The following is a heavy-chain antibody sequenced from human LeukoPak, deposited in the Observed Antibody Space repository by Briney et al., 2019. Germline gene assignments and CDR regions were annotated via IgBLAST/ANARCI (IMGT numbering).Heavy chain of an antibody. CDR3: ARDGYSGSYYVYYYYYMDV. V-gene: IGHV1-2*02. CDR1: GYTFTGYY. D-gene: IGHD1-26*01. J-gene: IGHJ6*03. CDR2: INPNSGGT. Sequence: ASVKVSCKASGYTFTGYYMHWVRQAPGQGLEWMGWINPNSGGTNYAQKFQGRVTMTRDTSISTAYMELSRLRSDDTAVYYCARDGYSGSYYVYYYYYMDVWGKGTTVTVSS.